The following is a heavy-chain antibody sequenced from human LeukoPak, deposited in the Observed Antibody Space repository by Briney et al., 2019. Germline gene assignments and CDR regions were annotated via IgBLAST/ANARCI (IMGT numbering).Heavy chain of an antibody. CDR3: ARVGLVVPAAIRLDY. CDR1: GFTFSRYA. V-gene: IGHV3-30-3*01. CDR2: ISFDGSNK. Sequence: GGSLRLSCAASGFTFSRYAMHWVRQAPGKGLEWVALISFDGSNKDYADSVKGRFTISRDNSKNTLYLQMNSLRADDTAMYYCARVGLVVPAAIRLDYWGQGTLVTVSS. J-gene: IGHJ4*02. D-gene: IGHD2-2*01.